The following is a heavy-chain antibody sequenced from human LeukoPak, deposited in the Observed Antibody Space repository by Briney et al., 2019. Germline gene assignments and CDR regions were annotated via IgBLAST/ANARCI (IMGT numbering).Heavy chain of an antibody. J-gene: IGHJ5*02. D-gene: IGHD4-11*01. Sequence: SETLSLTCTVSGNSISSGSYYWSWIRQPAGKGLEWIGRIYTSGSTNYNPSLKSRVTISVDTSKNQFSLKLSSVTAADTAVYYCARGTTVKTKNWFDPWGQGTLVTVSS. CDR1: GNSISSGSYY. V-gene: IGHV4-61*02. CDR3: ARGTTVKTKNWFDP. CDR2: IYTSGST.